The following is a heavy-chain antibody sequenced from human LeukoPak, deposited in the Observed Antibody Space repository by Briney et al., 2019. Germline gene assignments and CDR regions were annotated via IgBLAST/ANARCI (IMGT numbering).Heavy chain of an antibody. J-gene: IGHJ4*02. Sequence: GGSLRLSCTASGFTFGDYAMSWVRQAPGKGLEWVGFIRSKAYGGTTEYAASVKGRFTISRDDSKNTAYLQMNSLKTEDTAVYYCTRLGIAVAGTDYWGQGTLVTVSS. V-gene: IGHV3-49*04. CDR3: TRLGIAVAGTDY. D-gene: IGHD6-19*01. CDR2: IRSKAYGGTT. CDR1: GFTFGDYA.